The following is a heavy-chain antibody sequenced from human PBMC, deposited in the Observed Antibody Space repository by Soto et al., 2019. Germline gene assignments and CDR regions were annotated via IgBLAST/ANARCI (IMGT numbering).Heavy chain of an antibody. D-gene: IGHD3-22*01. V-gene: IGHV3-66*01. Sequence: LRLSCAASGFTVSSNYMSWVRQAPGKGLEWVSVIYSGGSTYYADSVKGRFTISRDNSKNTLYLQMNSLRAEDTAVYYCARMGDSSGYSGGFDPWGQGTLVTVSS. CDR2: IYSGGST. CDR1: GFTVSSNY. J-gene: IGHJ5*02. CDR3: ARMGDSSGYSGGFDP.